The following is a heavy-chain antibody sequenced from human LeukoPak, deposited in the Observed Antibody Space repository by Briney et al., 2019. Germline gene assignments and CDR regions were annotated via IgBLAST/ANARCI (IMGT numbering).Heavy chain of an antibody. J-gene: IGHJ5*02. CDR2: INHSGST. Sequence: SETLSLTCAVYGGSFSGYYWSWIRQPPGKGLEWIGEINHSGSTNYNPSLKSRVTISVDTSKNQSSLKLSSVTAADTAAYYRASLVVGSSLVWFDPWGQGTLVTVSS. CDR1: GGSFSGYY. CDR3: ASLVVGSSLVWFDP. D-gene: IGHD6-13*01. V-gene: IGHV4-34*01.